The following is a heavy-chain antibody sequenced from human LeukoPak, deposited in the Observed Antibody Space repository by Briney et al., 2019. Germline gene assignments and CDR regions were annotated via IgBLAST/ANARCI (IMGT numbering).Heavy chain of an antibody. J-gene: IGHJ3*02. CDR2: ISSDGTTI. D-gene: IGHD6-13*01. CDR1: GFTFSDYY. CDR3: ARRQLHPLGAFDI. Sequence: GGSLRLSCAASGFTFSDYYMSWILQAPGKGLEWLSYISSDGTTIQYADSVKGRLTISRDNAKNSLYLQMNSLRAEDTAVYYCARRQLHPLGAFDIWGQGTMVTVSS. V-gene: IGHV3-11*01.